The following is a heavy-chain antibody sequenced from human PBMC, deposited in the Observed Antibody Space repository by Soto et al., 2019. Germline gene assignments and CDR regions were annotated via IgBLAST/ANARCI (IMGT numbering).Heavy chain of an antibody. D-gene: IGHD4-17*01. CDR2: MNPNSGNT. V-gene: IGHV1-8*01. J-gene: IGHJ2*01. CDR3: ARGGDYGDYQNWYFDL. Sequence: QVQLVQSGAEVKKPGASVKVSCKASGYTFTSYDINWVRQATGQGLEWMGWMNPNSGNTGYAQKFQGRVTMTRNTSISTAYMELSSLRSEDTALYYCARGGDYGDYQNWYFDLWGRGTLVTVSS. CDR1: GYTFTSYD.